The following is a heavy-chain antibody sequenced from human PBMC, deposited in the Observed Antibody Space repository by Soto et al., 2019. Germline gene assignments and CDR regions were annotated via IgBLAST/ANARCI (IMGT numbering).Heavy chain of an antibody. CDR1: GGSISSGGYY. D-gene: IGHD6-13*01. V-gene: IGHV4-31*03. J-gene: IGHJ5*02. CDR3: ARDLHNSSSWYWFDP. Sequence: SETLSLTCTVSGGSISSGGYYWSWIRQHPGKGLEWIGYIYYSGSTYYNPPLKSRVTISVGTSKNQFSLKLSSVTAADTAVYYCARDLHNSSSWYWFDPWGQGTLVTVSS. CDR2: IYYSGST.